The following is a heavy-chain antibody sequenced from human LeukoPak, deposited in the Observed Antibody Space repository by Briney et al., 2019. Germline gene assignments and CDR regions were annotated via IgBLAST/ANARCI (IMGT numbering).Heavy chain of an antibody. Sequence: GGSLRLSCAASGFTFSSYAMHWVRQAPGKGLEWVAVISYDGSNKYYADSVKGRFTISRDNSKNTLYLQMNSLRARDTAVYYCARERSPYEVRGRFGDGGQGRLVTVSS. D-gene: IGHD3-10*01. J-gene: IGHJ4*01. CDR2: ISYDGSNK. CDR3: ARERSPYEVRGRFGD. V-gene: IGHV3-30*04. CDR1: GFTFSSYA.